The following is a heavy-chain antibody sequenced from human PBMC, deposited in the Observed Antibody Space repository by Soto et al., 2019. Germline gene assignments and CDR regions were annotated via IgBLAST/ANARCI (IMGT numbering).Heavy chain of an antibody. V-gene: IGHV3-11*06. D-gene: IGHD3-22*01. CDR3: ARVSLYYDSSGYSYYFDY. Sequence: PGGSLRLSCAASGFTFSDYYMSWIRQAPGKGLEWVSYISSSSSYTNYADSVKGRFTISRDNAKNSLYLQMNSLRAEDTAVYYCARVSLYYDSSGYSYYFDYWGQGTLVTVSS. J-gene: IGHJ4*02. CDR1: GFTFSDYY. CDR2: ISSSSSYT.